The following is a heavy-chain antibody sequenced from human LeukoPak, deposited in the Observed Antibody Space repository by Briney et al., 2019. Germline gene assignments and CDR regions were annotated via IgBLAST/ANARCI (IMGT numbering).Heavy chain of an antibody. J-gene: IGHJ4*02. D-gene: IGHD4-17*01. CDR1: GGSISSYY. CDR3: ARGYKRTTVTTCHFDY. Sequence: SETLSLTCTVSGGSISSYYWSWLRQPPGKGLEWIGYVSYSGSTNYNPALKSRVTISGDSSKNQFSLKLSSVTAADTAMYYCARGYKRTTVTTCHFDYWGQGTLVTVSS. CDR2: VSYSGST. V-gene: IGHV4-59*01.